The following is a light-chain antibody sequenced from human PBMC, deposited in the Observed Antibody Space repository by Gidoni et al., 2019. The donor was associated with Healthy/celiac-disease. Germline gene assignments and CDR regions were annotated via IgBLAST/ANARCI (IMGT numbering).Light chain of an antibody. CDR1: SSNIGSNT. CDR3: AAWDDSLNGWV. J-gene: IGLJ3*02. Sequence: VLTQPPSASGTPGQRVTISCSGSSSNIGSNTVNWYQQLPGTAPKLLIYSNNQRPSGVPDRFSGSKSGTSASLAISGLQSEDEADYYCAAWDDSLNGWVFGGGTKLTVL. V-gene: IGLV1-44*01. CDR2: SNN.